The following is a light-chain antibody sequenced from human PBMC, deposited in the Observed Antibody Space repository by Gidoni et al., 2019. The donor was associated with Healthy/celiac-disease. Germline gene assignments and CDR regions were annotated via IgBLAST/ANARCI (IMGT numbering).Light chain of an antibody. CDR1: QSVSSSY. V-gene: IGKV3-20*01. CDR3: QQYGSSPGT. Sequence: EIVLTQSPGTLSLSPGDRATLSCRASQSVSSSYLAWYQQKPGQAPRLLIYGASSRATGIPDRFSGSGSGTDFTLTISRLEPEDFAVYYCQQYGSSPGTFXXXTKVEIK. CDR2: GAS. J-gene: IGKJ1*01.